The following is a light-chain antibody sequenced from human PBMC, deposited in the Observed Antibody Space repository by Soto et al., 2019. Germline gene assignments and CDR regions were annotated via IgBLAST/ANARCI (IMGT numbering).Light chain of an antibody. Sequence: QSVLTQPPSVSGAPGQRVSISCTGSGSNIGTYEVQWYQQRPGTAPKLLIQHNFNRPSGVPDRFSGSKSGTSASLAITGLQADDEAYYYCQSYDMSLSGLVFGGGTKLTVL. V-gene: IGLV1-40*01. J-gene: IGLJ3*02. CDR3: QSYDMSLSGLV. CDR2: HNF. CDR1: GSNIGTYE.